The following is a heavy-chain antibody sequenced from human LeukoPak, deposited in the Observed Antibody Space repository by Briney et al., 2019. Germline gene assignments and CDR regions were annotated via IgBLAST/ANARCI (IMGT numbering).Heavy chain of an antibody. D-gene: IGHD3-22*01. CDR1: GGSISSYY. V-gene: IGHV4-59*08. CDR2: IYYSGST. CDR3: ARQIYDSSGVFDY. Sequence: SETLSLTCTVSGGSISSYYWSWIRQPPGKGLEWIGYIYYSGSTNYNPSLKSRVTMSVDTSKNQFSLKLSSVTAADTAVYYCARQIYDSSGVFDYWGQGTLVTVSS. J-gene: IGHJ4*02.